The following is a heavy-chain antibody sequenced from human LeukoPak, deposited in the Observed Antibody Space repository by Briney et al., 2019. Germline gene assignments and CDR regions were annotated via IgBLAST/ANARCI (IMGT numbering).Heavy chain of an antibody. D-gene: IGHD6-13*01. Sequence: PSETLSLTCAVSGGSLRSHYWTWIRQPPGKGLEWIGYIYYTGATNYNPSLKSRVTISVDTSKNQFSLKPSSVTAADTAVYYCARGVFIAASQYGYWGQGTLVTVSS. V-gene: IGHV4-59*11. J-gene: IGHJ4*02. CDR3: ARGVFIAASQYGY. CDR2: IYYTGAT. CDR1: GGSLRSHY.